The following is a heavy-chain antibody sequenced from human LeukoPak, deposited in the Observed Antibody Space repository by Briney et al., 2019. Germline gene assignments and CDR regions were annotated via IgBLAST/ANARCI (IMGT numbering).Heavy chain of an antibody. D-gene: IGHD2-15*01. CDR3: ARGDCSGGSCYLSLTTIDY. CDR2: FDPVDGET. Sequence: ASVKVSCKVSGYTLTELSMHWVRQAPGKGLEWMGGFDPVDGETIYAQKFQGRVTMTEDTSTDTAYMELSSLRAEDTAVYYCARGDCSGGSCYLSLTTIDYWGQGTLVTVSS. CDR1: GYTLTELS. J-gene: IGHJ4*02. V-gene: IGHV1-24*01.